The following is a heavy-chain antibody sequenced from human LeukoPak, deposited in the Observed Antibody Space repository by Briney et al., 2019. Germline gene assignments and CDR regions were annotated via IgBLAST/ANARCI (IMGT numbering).Heavy chain of an antibody. Sequence: PGGSLRLSCAVSGFTFDDYAMHWVRQAPGKGLEWVSGISWNSGSIGYADSVKGRFTISRDNAKNSLYLQMNSLRAEDTALYYCAKDRGSYYYYGMDVWGQGTTVTVSS. J-gene: IGHJ6*02. V-gene: IGHV3-9*01. CDR1: GFTFDDYA. CDR3: AKDRGSYYYYGMDV. CDR2: ISWNSGSI. D-gene: IGHD1-26*01.